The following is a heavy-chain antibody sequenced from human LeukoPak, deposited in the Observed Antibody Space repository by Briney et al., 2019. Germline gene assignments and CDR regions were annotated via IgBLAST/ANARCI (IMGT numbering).Heavy chain of an antibody. CDR1: GFTFSDYY. CDR3: ARDPGDCSGGSCYSNNWFDP. D-gene: IGHD2-15*01. V-gene: IGHV3-11*01. J-gene: IGHJ5*02. Sequence: GGSLRLSCAASGFTFSDYYMSWIRQAPGKGLEWVSYISSSGSTIYYADSVKGRFTISRDNAKNSLYLQMNGLRVEDTAVYYCARDPGDCSGGSCYSNNWFDPWGQGTLVTVSS. CDR2: ISSSGSTI.